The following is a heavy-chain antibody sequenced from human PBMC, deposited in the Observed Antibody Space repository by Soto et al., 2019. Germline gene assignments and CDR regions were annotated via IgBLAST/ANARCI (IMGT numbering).Heavy chain of an antibody. V-gene: IGHV3-9*01. CDR3: ARGNEGVDIVATLDAFDI. D-gene: IGHD5-12*01. CDR2: ISWNSGSI. CDR1: GFTFDDYA. Sequence: GGSLRLSCAASGFTFDDYAMHWVRQAPGKGLEWVSGISWNSGSIGYADSVKGRFTISRDNAKNSLYLQMNSLRAEDTAVYYCARGNEGVDIVATLDAFDIWGQGTMVTVSS. J-gene: IGHJ3*02.